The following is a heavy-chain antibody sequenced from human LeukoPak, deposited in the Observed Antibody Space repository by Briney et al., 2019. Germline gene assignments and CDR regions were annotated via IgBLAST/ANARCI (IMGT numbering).Heavy chain of an antibody. Sequence: SETLSLTCTVSGGSISSSSYYWGWIRQPPGKGLEWIGSIYYSGSTYYNPSLKSRVTISVDTSKNQFSLKLSSVTAADTAVYYCARGARGGSGSYSYNWFDPWGQGTLVTVSS. V-gene: IGHV4-39*07. CDR1: GGSISSSSYY. D-gene: IGHD3-10*01. CDR2: IYYSGST. CDR3: ARGARGGSGSYSYNWFDP. J-gene: IGHJ5*02.